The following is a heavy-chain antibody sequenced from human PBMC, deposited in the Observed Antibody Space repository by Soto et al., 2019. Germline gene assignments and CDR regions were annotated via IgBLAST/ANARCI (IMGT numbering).Heavy chain of an antibody. J-gene: IGHJ6*02. V-gene: IGHV4-59*02. CDR1: GDSVTGHY. Sequence: PSETLSLTCSFSGDSVTGHYLTWIRQSPEKGLEWIGYMNYTGCSHYNPSLKSRLTISVDTSKNQFSLKLSSVTAADTAVYYCARGRSSSWYTKHYYYYGMDVWGQGTTVTVS. CDR2: MNYTGCS. CDR3: ARGRSSSWYTKHYYYYGMDV. D-gene: IGHD6-13*01.